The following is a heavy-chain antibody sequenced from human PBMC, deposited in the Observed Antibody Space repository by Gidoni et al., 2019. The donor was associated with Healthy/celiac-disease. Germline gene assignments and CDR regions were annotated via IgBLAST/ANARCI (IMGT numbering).Heavy chain of an antibody. Sequence: EVQLVESGGGLVKPGGSLRLSCAASGFTFSSYSMNWVRQAPGKGLEWVSSISSSSSYIYYADSVKGRFTISRDNAKNSLYLQMNSLRAEDTAVYYCARGGIQLERLGGHDYWGQGTLVTVSS. CDR1: GFTFSSYS. CDR2: ISSSSSYI. D-gene: IGHD1-1*01. V-gene: IGHV3-21*01. J-gene: IGHJ4*02. CDR3: ARGGIQLERLGGHDY.